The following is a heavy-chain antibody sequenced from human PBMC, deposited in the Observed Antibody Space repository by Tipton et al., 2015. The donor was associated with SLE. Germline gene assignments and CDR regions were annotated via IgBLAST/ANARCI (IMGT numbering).Heavy chain of an antibody. Sequence: SLRLSCVGTGSGTTNYMHWVRQGPGKEFVWVSRINIDDSSTVYADSVRGRFTISSDNSKSILSLEMNSLRAEDSAVYYCAKDLKYCSGDSCTRGYWGQGALVTVSS. CDR2: INIDDSST. CDR1: GSGTTNY. V-gene: IGHV3-74*01. D-gene: IGHD2-15*01. CDR3: AKDLKYCSGDSCTRGY. J-gene: IGHJ4*02.